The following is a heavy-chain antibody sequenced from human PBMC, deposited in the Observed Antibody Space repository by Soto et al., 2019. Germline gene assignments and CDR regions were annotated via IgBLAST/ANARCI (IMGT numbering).Heavy chain of an antibody. D-gene: IGHD2-2*01. V-gene: IGHV1-18*01. CDR1: GYTFTSYG. Sequence: QVQLVQSGAEVKKPGASVKVSCKASGYTFTSYGISWVRQAPGQGLEWMGWISAYNGNTNYAQKLQGRVTMTTDTAXSXXYMELRSMRSDDTAVYYCARDLLHVLVPAATAGGYWGQGTLVTVSS. CDR3: ARDLLHVLVPAATAGGY. CDR2: ISAYNGNT. J-gene: IGHJ4*02.